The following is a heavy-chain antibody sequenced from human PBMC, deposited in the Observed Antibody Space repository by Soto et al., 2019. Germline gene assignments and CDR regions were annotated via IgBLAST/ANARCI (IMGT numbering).Heavy chain of an antibody. Sequence: PGGSLRLSCVASGFTFSDYAMMWVRQAPGKGLEWVATISATGGNIEYTDSLKGRFTISRDNSKNTLYLQLNGLTSDDTAVHYCAKVAGGLGYFDLWGRGTLVTVSS. CDR2: ISATGGNI. CDR1: GFTFSDYA. D-gene: IGHD3-16*01. J-gene: IGHJ2*01. CDR3: AKVAGGLGYFDL. V-gene: IGHV3-23*01.